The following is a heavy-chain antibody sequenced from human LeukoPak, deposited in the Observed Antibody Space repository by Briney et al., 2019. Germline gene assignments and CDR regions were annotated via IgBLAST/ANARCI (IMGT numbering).Heavy chain of an antibody. CDR2: IRSKAYGGTT. V-gene: IGHV3-49*04. CDR3: ARGPIHLWLHNGMDV. J-gene: IGHJ6*02. Sequence: GGSLRLSCTASGFIIGDHAMSWVRQAPGKGLEWVGFIRSKAYGGTTEYAASVKGRFTISRDDSEGIAYLQMNSLRIDDTAVYYCARGPIHLWLHNGMDVWGQGTTVIVFS. CDR1: GFIIGDHA. D-gene: IGHD5-18*01.